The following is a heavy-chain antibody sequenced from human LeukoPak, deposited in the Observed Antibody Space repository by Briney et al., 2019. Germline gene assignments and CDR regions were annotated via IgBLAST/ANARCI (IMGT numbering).Heavy chain of an antibody. D-gene: IGHD6-13*01. V-gene: IGHV4-39*07. CDR3: ARISSSWYQGRFDP. CDR1: GGSISSSSYY. Sequence: SETLSLTCTVSGGSISSSSYYWSWIRQPPGKGLEWIGEINHSGSTNYNPSLKSRVTISVDTSKNQFSLKLSSVTAADTAVYYCARISSSWYQGRFDPWGQGTLVTVSS. CDR2: INHSGST. J-gene: IGHJ5*02.